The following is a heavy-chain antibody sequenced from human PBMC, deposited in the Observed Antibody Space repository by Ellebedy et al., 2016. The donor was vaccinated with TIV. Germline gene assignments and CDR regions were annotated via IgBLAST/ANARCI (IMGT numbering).Heavy chain of an antibody. V-gene: IGHV3-48*04. J-gene: IGHJ3*02. Sequence: GESLKISCAASGFTFSGYSMNWVRQAPGKGLEWVSYISSGGSTMKYADSAKGRFTISRDNADNSLYLQLNSLRADDTAVYYCARDRTGVLDIWGQGTMVTVSS. D-gene: IGHD3-10*01. CDR1: GFTFSGYS. CDR2: ISSGGSTM. CDR3: ARDRTGVLDI.